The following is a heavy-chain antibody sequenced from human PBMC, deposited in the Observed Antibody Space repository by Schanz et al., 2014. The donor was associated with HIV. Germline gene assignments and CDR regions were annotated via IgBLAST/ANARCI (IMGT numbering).Heavy chain of an antibody. CDR1: GYTFSTYG. CDR3: ASGRFDTVIWWGDAFLI. CDR2: INAYNGNT. V-gene: IGHV1-18*01. Sequence: QVQLVQSGDEVKKPGASVKVSCKASGYTFSTYGISWVRQAPGQGLEWMGWINAYNGNTHYAQKFQGRVTMTTDTSTSTAYMELSSLRSEDTAVYYCASGRFDTVIWWGDAFLIWGRGTMVTVSS. D-gene: IGHD5-18*01. J-gene: IGHJ3*02.